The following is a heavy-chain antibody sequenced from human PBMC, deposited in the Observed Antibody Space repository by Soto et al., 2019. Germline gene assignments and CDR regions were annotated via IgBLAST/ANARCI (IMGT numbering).Heavy chain of an antibody. CDR1: GFTFSGSA. V-gene: IGHV3-73*01. J-gene: IGHJ5*02. CDR2: IRSKPNTYAT. CDR3: TRFSMDSSSGWFDP. Sequence: PGGSLRLSCAASGFTFSGSAIHWVRQASGKGLEWVGRIRSKPNTYATAYAASVKGRFTISRDDSKNTAYMQMNSLKTEDTAVYYCTRFSMDSSSGWFDPWGQGTLVTVSS. D-gene: IGHD6-6*01.